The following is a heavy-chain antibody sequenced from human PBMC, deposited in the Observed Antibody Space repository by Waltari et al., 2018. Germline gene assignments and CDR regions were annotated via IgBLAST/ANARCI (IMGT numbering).Heavy chain of an antibody. V-gene: IGHV1-18*01. CDR1: GYTFTSYG. J-gene: IGHJ6*02. CDR3: ARDSGSATQQLVEPESYYYYGMDV. CDR2: SSAYNGNT. D-gene: IGHD6-13*01. Sequence: VQLVQSGAEVKKPGASVKVSCKASGYTFTSYGISWVRQAPGQGLEWMGWSSAYNGNTNYAQKLQGRVTMTTDTSTSTAHMELRSLRSDDTAVYYCARDSGSATQQLVEPESYYYYGMDVWGQGTTVTVSS.